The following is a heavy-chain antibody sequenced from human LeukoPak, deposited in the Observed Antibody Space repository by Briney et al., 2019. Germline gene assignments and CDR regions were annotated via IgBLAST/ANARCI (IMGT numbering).Heavy chain of an antibody. CDR3: ARGQQQLGRGIDY. J-gene: IGHJ4*02. D-gene: IGHD6-13*01. CDR2: INHSGST. CDR1: GGSFSGYY. V-gene: IGHV4-34*01. Sequence: SETLSLTCAVYGGSFSGYYWSWIRQPPGKGLEWIGEINHSGSTNYNPSLKSRVTILVDTSKNQFSLKLSSVTAADTAVYYCARGQQQLGRGIDYWGQGTLVTVSS.